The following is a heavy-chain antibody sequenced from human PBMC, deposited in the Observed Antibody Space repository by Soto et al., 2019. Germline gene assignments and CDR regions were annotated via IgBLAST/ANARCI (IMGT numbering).Heavy chain of an antibody. V-gene: IGHV4-39*01. Sequence: QLQLQESGPGLVKPSETLSLTCTVSGGSISSSSYYWGWIRQPPGKGLEWIGSIYYSGSTYYNPSLKSRVTISVDTSKNQFSLKLSSVTAADTAVYYCARSLFHSSGWYFDAFDIWGQGTMVTVSS. CDR2: IYYSGST. J-gene: IGHJ3*02. CDR1: GGSISSSSYY. CDR3: ARSLFHSSGWYFDAFDI. D-gene: IGHD6-19*01.